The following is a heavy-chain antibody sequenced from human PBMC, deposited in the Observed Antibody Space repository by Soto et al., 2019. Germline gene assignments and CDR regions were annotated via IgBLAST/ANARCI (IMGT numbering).Heavy chain of an antibody. J-gene: IGHJ4*02. CDR3: ARGRYGDY. D-gene: IGHD4-17*01. CDR1: GNIFTGYG. CDR2: TTAHNGNT. Sequence: QAHLVKSGPEVKKPGASVKVSCKVSGNIFTGYGIAWVRQAPGQGLEWMGWTTAHNGNTEYAQKFQGRVTVTRDTSTSTAYLELRSLRSDDTALYYCARGRYGDYWGQGALVTVSS. V-gene: IGHV1-18*01.